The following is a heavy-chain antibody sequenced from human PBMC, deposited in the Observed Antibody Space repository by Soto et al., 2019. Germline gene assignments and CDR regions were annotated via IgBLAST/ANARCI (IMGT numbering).Heavy chain of an antibody. CDR1: GGTFKIYF. V-gene: IGHV4-34*01. CDR2: INHSGST. D-gene: IGHD3-22*01. Sequence: PSGSLALTRAAYGGTFKIYFGAGLRKPPGKGLEWIGEINHSGSTNYNPSLKSRVTISVDTSKNQFSLKLSSVTAADTAVYYCARVRSRAITMIVVAHTGFDFWRKGTLVPV. CDR3: ARVRSRAITMIVVAHTGFDF. J-gene: IGHJ4*02.